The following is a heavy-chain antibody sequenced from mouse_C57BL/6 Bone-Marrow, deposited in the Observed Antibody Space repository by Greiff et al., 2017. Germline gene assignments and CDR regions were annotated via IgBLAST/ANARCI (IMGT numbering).Heavy chain of an antibody. CDR3: ARGGTWFAY. Sequence: QVQLKQPGAELVKPGASVKLSCKASGYTFTNYWMHWVKQRPGRGLEWIGRIDPNSGGTKYNEKFKSKATLTVDKPSSTGYMQLSSLTSEDSAVYYCARGGTWFAYWGQGTLVTVSA. CDR2: IDPNSGGT. J-gene: IGHJ3*01. V-gene: IGHV1-72*01. CDR1: GYTFTNYW.